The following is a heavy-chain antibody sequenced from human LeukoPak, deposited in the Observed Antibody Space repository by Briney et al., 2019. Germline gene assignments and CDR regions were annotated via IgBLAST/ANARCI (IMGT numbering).Heavy chain of an antibody. D-gene: IGHD6-6*01. V-gene: IGHV3-23*01. J-gene: IGHJ5*02. CDR3: AKAQWVAARPNWFDP. CDR1: GFTFSSYA. CDR2: ISGSGGST. Sequence: GGSLRLSCVASGFTFSSYAMSWVRQAPGKGLEWVSAISGSGGSTYYADSVKGRFTISRDNSKNTLYLQMNSLRAEDTAVYYCAKAQWVAARPNWFDPWGQGTLVTVSS.